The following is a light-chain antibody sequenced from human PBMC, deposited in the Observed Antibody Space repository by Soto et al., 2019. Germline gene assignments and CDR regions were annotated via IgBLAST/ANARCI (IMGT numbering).Light chain of an antibody. CDR1: QSVTYR. CDR3: QQYYAYWT. V-gene: IGKV1-5*01. J-gene: IGKJ1*01. CDR2: DAS. Sequence: DIQMTQSPSTLSASVGDRVTITCRASQSVTYRLAWYQQKPGKAPKLLIYDASTLEGGVPSRFSGSGSGTEFTLIISNLQPDDFAIYYCQQYYAYWTFGQGTKVEIK.